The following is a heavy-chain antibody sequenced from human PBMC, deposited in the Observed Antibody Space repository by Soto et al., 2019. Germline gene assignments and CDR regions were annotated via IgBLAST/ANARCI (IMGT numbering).Heavy chain of an antibody. CDR2: ISSSSNTI. CDR1: GFTFSSYS. J-gene: IGHJ6*02. Sequence: GGSLRLSCEASGFTFSSYSMNWVRQAPGKGLEWVLYISSSSNTIYYADSVKGRFTISRDNAKNSLYLQMNSLRDEDTAVYYCARALSSPSGLWGVRGYGMDVWGQGTTVTVSS. CDR3: ARALSSPSGLWGVRGYGMDV. V-gene: IGHV3-48*02. D-gene: IGHD6-6*01.